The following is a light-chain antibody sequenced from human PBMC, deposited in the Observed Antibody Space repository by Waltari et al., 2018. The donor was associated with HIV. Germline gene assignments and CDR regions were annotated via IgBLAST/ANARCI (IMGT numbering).Light chain of an antibody. J-gene: IGLJ3*02. CDR2: RND. CDR1: ISNLGGNF. V-gene: IGLV1-47*01. CDR3: STWDNSLSHWV. Sequence: QSVVTQPPSASGTPGQNISISCSGDISNLGGNFVYWYQQRPGTAPRLLLYRNDQRPSGVADGCSGSKSAASASLAIRGLRSEDEADYHCSTWDNSLSHWVFGGGTKVTVL.